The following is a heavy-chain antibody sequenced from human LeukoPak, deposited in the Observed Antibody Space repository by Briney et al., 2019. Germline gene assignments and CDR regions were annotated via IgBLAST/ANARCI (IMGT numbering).Heavy chain of an antibody. J-gene: IGHJ4*02. V-gene: IGHV1-46*01. CDR3: AREFGIYYDSSGSYFDY. Sequence: ASVKVSCKASGYTFSSYYMHWVRQAPGQGLEWMGIINPSGGSTSYAQKFQGRVTMTRDTSTSTVYMELSSLRSEDTAVYYCAREFGIYYDSSGSYFDYWGQGTLVTASS. CDR1: GYTFSSYY. CDR2: INPSGGST. D-gene: IGHD3-22*01.